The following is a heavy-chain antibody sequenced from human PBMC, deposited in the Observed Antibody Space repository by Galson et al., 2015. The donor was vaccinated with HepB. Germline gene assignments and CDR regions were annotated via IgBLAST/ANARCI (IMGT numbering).Heavy chain of an antibody. CDR1: GGSISSYY. V-gene: IGHV4-59*08. CDR2: IYYSGST. CDR3: ARHTIFGVVNTFDP. D-gene: IGHD3-3*01. J-gene: IGHJ5*02. Sequence: LSLTCTVSGGSISSYYWSWIRQPPGMRLVWIGYIYYSGSTNYNPSLKSRVTISVDTSKNQFSLKLSPVTAADTAVYYCARHTIFGVVNTFDPWGQGTLVTVSS.